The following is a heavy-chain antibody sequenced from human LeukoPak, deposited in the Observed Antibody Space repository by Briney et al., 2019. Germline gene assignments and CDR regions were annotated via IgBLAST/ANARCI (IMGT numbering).Heavy chain of an antibody. CDR2: INPKSGGT. V-gene: IGHV1-2*02. Sequence: ASVKVSCKTSGYSFTNYGITWVRQAPGQGLEWMGWINPKSGGTNSAQKFQGRVSMTRDTSISAAYMELSRLRSDDTAVYYCARDDSNDAFDIWGQGTMVTISS. CDR1: GYSFTNYG. J-gene: IGHJ3*02. D-gene: IGHD3-22*01. CDR3: ARDDSNDAFDI.